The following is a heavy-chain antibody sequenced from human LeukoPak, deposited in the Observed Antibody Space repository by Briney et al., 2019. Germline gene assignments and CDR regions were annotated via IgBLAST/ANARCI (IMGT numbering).Heavy chain of an antibody. Sequence: GGSLRLSCAASGFTFSSYGMHWDRQAPGKGLEWVAFIRYDGSNKYYADSVKGRFTISRDNAKNSLYLQMNSLRAEDTALYYCARAYCSSTSCYAYYYYYMYVWGKGTTVTVSS. D-gene: IGHD2-2*01. J-gene: IGHJ6*03. CDR3: ARAYCSSTSCYAYYYYYMYV. V-gene: IGHV3-30*02. CDR2: IRYDGSNK. CDR1: GFTFSSYG.